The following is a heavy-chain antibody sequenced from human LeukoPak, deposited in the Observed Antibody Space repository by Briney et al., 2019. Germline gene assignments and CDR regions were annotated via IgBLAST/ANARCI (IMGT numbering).Heavy chain of an antibody. CDR3: TTGRNTMVRGVITYYYYYMDV. V-gene: IGHV3-15*01. CDR1: GFTFSNAW. D-gene: IGHD3-10*01. CDR2: IKSKTDGGTT. J-gene: IGHJ6*03. Sequence: GGSLRLSCAASGFTFSNAWMSWVRQAPGKGLEWVGRIKSKTDGGTTDYAAPVKGRFTISRDDSKNTLYLQMNSLKTEDTAVYYCTTGRNTMVRGVITYYYYYMDVWGKGTTVTVSS.